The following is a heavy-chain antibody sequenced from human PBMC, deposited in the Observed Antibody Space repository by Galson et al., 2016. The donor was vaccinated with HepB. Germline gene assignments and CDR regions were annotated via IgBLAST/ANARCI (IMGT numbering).Heavy chain of an antibody. Sequence: LEWLGRTYYSSKWYNDYALSLKSRISINADTSKNQIFLQLNSVTPDDTAVYYCARDGRLKYYGMDVWGQGTTVTVSS. CDR3: ARDGRLKYYGMDV. CDR2: TYYSSKWYN. J-gene: IGHJ6*02. D-gene: IGHD5/OR15-5a*01. V-gene: IGHV6-1*01.